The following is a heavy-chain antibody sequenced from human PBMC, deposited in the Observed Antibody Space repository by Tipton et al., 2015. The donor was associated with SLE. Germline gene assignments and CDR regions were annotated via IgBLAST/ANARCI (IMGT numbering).Heavy chain of an antibody. CDR1: GYSISSGYY. Sequence: TLSLTCAVSGYSISSGYYWSWIRQPPGKGLEWIGYIYYSGSTNYNPSLKSRVTISVDTSKNQFSLKLSSVTTADTAVYYCAAGQGDYWGQGTLVTVSS. V-gene: IGHV4-38-2*01. J-gene: IGHJ4*02. CDR2: IYYSGST. CDR3: AAGQGDY.